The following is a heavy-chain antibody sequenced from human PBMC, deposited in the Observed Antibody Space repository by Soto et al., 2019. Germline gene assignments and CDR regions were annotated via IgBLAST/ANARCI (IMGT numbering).Heavy chain of an antibody. CDR2: FDPEDGET. CDR1: GYTLTELS. CDR3: ATDLTTREWLRLAFVY. D-gene: IGHD5-12*01. V-gene: IGHV1-24*01. J-gene: IGHJ4*02. Sequence: ASVKVSCKVSGYTLTELSMHWVRQAPGKGLEWMGGFDPEDGETIYAQKFQGRVTMTEDTSTDTAYMELSSLRSEDTAVYYCATDLTTREWLRLAFVYWGQGTLVTVSS.